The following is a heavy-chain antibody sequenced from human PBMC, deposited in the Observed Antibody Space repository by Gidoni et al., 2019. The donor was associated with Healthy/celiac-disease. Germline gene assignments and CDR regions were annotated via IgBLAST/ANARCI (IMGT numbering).Heavy chain of an antibody. CDR2: IYHSGST. V-gene: IGHV4-30-2*01. D-gene: IGHD1-7*01. CDR1: GGSISSGGYS. CDR3: ARGTPVYGMDV. Sequence: QLQLQESGSVLVKPSQTLSLTCAVSGGSISSGGYSWSWIRQPPGKGLEWIGYIYHSGSTYYNPSLKSRVTISVDRSKNQFSLKLSSVTAADTAVYYCARGTPVYGMDVWGQGTTVTVSS. J-gene: IGHJ6*02.